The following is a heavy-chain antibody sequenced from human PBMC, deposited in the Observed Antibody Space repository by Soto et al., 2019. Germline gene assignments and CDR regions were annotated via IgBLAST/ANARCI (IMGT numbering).Heavy chain of an antibody. CDR2: IKQDGSEK. V-gene: IGHV3-7*01. CDR1: GFTFSSYW. CDR3: ERYLAGQYFDY. J-gene: IGHJ4*02. Sequence: RRLSCAASGFTFSSYWMSWVRQAPGKGLEWVANIKQDGSEKYYVDSVKGRFTISRDNAKNSLYLQMNSLRAEDTAVYYCERYLAGQYFDYWGQATLAIVS.